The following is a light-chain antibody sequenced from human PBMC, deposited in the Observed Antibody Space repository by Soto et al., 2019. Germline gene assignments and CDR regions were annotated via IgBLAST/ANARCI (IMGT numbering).Light chain of an antibody. CDR2: GAS. CDR3: QQYASSPRT. J-gene: IGKJ4*01. CDR1: QSVGRNF. V-gene: IGKV3-20*01. Sequence: EIVLTQSPGTLSLSPGERATLSCRASQSVGRNFLAWYQQKPGQGPRLLIYGASSRATGIPDRFSGSGSGTDFTFTIGRLEPEDFVVYYCQQYASSPRTFGGGTKVEIK.